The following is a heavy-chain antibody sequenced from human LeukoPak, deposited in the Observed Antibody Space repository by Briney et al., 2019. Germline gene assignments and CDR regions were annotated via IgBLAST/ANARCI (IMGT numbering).Heavy chain of an antibody. D-gene: IGHD1-26*01. Sequence: GASVKVSCKASGGTFSSYAISWVRQAPGQGLEWMGGIIPIFGTANYAQKFQGRVTITADESTSTAYMELSSLRSEDTAVYYCVTGGWGLLRGPYAFDIWGQGTMVIVSS. V-gene: IGHV1-69*01. CDR1: GGTFSSYA. CDR3: VTGGWGLLRGPYAFDI. CDR2: IIPIFGTA. J-gene: IGHJ3*02.